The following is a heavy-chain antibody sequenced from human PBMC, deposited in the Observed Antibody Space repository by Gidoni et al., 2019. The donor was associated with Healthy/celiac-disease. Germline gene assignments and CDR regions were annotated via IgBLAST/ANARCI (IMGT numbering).Heavy chain of an antibody. Sequence: EVQLVESGGGLVQPGGSLRLSCAASGFTFSSYAMSWVRQAPGKGLGWVSASSGSGGRTYSAESVKGRFTISRDNSKNTLYLQMNSLRAEDTAVYYCAKGDVATVTTHAFDIWGQGTMVTVSA. CDR3: AKGDVATVTTHAFDI. V-gene: IGHV3-23*04. D-gene: IGHD4-17*01. CDR2: SSGSGGRT. CDR1: GFTFSSYA. J-gene: IGHJ3*02.